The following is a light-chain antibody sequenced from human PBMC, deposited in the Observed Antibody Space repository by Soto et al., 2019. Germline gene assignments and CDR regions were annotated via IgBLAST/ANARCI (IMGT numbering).Light chain of an antibody. CDR1: QSVLYSSNNKNY. CDR2: WAS. V-gene: IGKV4-1*01. J-gene: IGKJ1*01. Sequence: DIVMTQSPDSLAVSLGERATINCKSSQSVLYSSNNKNYLAWYQQKPGQPPKLLIYWASTRESGVSDRFSGSGSGTDFTLTISRLQAEDVAVYYCQQYYSTPWTFGQGTKVEIK. CDR3: QQYYSTPWT.